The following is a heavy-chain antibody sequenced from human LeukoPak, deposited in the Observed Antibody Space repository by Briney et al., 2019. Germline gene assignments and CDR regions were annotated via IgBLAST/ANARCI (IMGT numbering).Heavy chain of an antibody. CDR1: GFTFSSYA. V-gene: IGHV3-30-3*01. J-gene: IGHJ4*02. CDR2: ISYDGSNK. CDR3: ASSINDFWSGYYFN. D-gene: IGHD3-3*01. Sequence: GGSLRLSCAASGFTFSSYAMHWVRQAPGKGLEWVAVISYDGSNKYYADSVKGRFTISRDNSKNTLYLQMNSLRAEDTAVYYCASSINDFWSGYYFNWGQGTLVTVSS.